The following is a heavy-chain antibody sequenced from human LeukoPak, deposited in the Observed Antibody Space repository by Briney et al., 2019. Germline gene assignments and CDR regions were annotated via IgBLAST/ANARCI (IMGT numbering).Heavy chain of an antibody. D-gene: IGHD3-16*01. J-gene: IGHJ3*02. CDR2: FDPEDGET. CDR1: GYTLTELS. CDR3: ATVGGAYSAFDI. V-gene: IGHV1-24*01. Sequence: GASVKVSCKASGYTLTELSIHWVRQAPGQGLEWMGGFDPEDGETMYAQKFQGRVTMTEDTSTDTAYMELSSLRSADTAAYSCATVGGAYSAFDIWGQGTMVTVSS.